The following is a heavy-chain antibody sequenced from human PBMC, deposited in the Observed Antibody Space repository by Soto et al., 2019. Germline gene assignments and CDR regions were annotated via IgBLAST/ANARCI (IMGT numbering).Heavy chain of an antibody. Sequence: SETLSLTCTVSGGSISSSSKYWGWIRQSPGKGLEWIGSIYYSGSTYYNPSLKSRVTISVDTSKNQFSLKLSSVTAADTAVYYCAHPTYGSGSYYKAYYYYYMDVWGKGTTVTVSS. CDR3: AHPTYGSGSYYKAYYYYYMDV. D-gene: IGHD3-10*01. CDR1: GGSISSSSKY. V-gene: IGHV4-39*01. CDR2: IYYSGST. J-gene: IGHJ6*03.